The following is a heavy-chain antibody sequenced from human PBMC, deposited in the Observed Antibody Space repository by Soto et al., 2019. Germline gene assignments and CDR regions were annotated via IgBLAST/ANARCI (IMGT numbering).Heavy chain of an antibody. CDR2: IIPAFGPA. J-gene: IGHJ1*01. CDR1: GGTFSSFD. Sequence: QVQLVQSGAEVKKPGSSVKVSCKVSGGTFSSFDISWLRQAPGQRLEWMGGIIPAFGPANYAPKFQGPVSITADDSPTTVYMGLISPRSDGTGVYYCARSGPYCNGGSCYFQYWGQGTLVTVSS. CDR3: ARSGPYCNGGSCYFQY. V-gene: IGHV1-69*01. D-gene: IGHD2-15*01.